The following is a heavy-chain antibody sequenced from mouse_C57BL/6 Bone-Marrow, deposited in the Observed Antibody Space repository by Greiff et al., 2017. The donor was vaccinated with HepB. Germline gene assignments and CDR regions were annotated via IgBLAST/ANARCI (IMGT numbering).Heavy chain of an antibody. CDR1: GYTFTDYN. Sequence: VQLQQPGPELVKPGASVKMSCKASGYTFTDYNMHWVKQSHGKSLEWIGYINPNNGGTSYNQKFKGKATLTVNKSSSTAYMELRSLTSDDSAVYYCARAPCYSNWFAYWGQGTLVTVSA. V-gene: IGHV1-22*01. CDR3: ARAPCYSNWFAY. D-gene: IGHD2-5*01. J-gene: IGHJ3*01. CDR2: INPNNGGT.